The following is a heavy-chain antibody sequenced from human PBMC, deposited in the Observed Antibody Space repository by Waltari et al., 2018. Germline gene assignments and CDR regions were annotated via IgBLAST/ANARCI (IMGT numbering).Heavy chain of an antibody. J-gene: IGHJ3*01. D-gene: IGHD2-2*01. Sequence: EFRLVQSGPEVKKPGESLTLSCRVAGCTFNNYWIAWVRQMPGKGLDWMGIIYPSDSDTKYSPTFQGRVTISADKSINTAYLQWNAVEASDTAIYYCATSDPYAAADAAFDVWGQGTIVTVS. V-gene: IGHV5-51*01. CDR1: GCTFNNYW. CDR2: IYPSDSDT. CDR3: ATSDPYAAADAAFDV.